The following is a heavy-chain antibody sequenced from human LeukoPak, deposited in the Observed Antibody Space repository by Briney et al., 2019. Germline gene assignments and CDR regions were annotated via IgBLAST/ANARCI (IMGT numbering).Heavy chain of an antibody. CDR1: GFTFTNYW. V-gene: IGHV3-7*01. Sequence: PGGSLRLSCAASGFTFTNYWMNWLRQAPGKGLEWVANIKQDGSAKNYVDSVEGRFTISRDNAKNSLYLQMNNLRVEDTAVHYCARERVTTTSFDYWGQGVLVTVSS. CDR2: IKQDGSAK. J-gene: IGHJ4*02. CDR3: ARERVTTTSFDY. D-gene: IGHD2/OR15-2a*01.